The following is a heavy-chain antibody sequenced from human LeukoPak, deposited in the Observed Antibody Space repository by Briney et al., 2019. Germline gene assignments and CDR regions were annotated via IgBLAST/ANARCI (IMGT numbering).Heavy chain of an antibody. D-gene: IGHD2-2*01. CDR2: ISAYNGNT. CDR3: ARDPSTATPYYFDY. Sequence: ASVKVSCKASGYTLTSYGISWVRQAPGQGLEWMGWISAYNGNTNYAQKLQGRVTMTTDTSTSTAYMELRSLRSDDTAVCYCARDPSTATPYYFDYWGQGTLVTVSS. V-gene: IGHV1-18*01. J-gene: IGHJ4*02. CDR1: GYTLTSYG.